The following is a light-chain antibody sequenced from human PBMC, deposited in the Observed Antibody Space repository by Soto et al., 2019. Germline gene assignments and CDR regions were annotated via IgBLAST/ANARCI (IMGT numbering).Light chain of an antibody. CDR3: RQESNYPLT. V-gene: IGKV1-6*01. Sequence: IQRTQSPSSLSASVGDRVTITCRARQGVRDDVGWYQQKPGKAPKLLIYSASTLQSGGPSSFSGSGSGTDFTLTISGLQPEDFATYYGRQESNYPLTVGGGTKVEIK. CDR2: SAS. CDR1: QGVRDD. J-gene: IGKJ4*01.